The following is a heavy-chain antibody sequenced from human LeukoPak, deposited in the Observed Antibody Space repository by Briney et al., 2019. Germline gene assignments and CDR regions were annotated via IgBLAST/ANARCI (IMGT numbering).Heavy chain of an antibody. CDR1: GFTFSDYY. Sequence: PGGSLRLSCAASGFTFSDYYMTWLRQSPGKGLEWLSYITSRGKSTHYADSVKGRFSVYRDNANNTLYLEMDSLRAEDTAAYFCARGRDGYKYWGQGALVTVSS. CDR2: ITSRGKST. V-gene: IGHV3-11*01. CDR3: ARGRDGYKY. D-gene: IGHD5-24*01. J-gene: IGHJ4*02.